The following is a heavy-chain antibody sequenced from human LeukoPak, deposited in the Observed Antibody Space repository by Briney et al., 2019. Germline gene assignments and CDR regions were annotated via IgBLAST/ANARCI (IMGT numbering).Heavy chain of an antibody. CDR2: ISYDGSNK. J-gene: IGHJ1*01. CDR3: ARDPGYSYGPGYFQH. CDR1: GFTFSSYA. D-gene: IGHD5-18*01. Sequence: PGGSLRLSCAASGFTFSSYAMHWVRQAPAKGREGVAVISYDGSNKYYADSVKGRFTISRDNSKNTLYLQMNSQRAEDTAVYYCARDPGYSYGPGYFQHWGQGTLVTVSS. V-gene: IGHV3-30*04.